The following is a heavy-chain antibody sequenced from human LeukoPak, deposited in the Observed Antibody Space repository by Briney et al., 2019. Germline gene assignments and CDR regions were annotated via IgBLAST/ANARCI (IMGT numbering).Heavy chain of an antibody. CDR2: INSDGRST. CDR1: RFTFSSYW. Sequence: PGGSLRLSCAASRFTFSSYWMHWVRQAPGKGLVWVSRINSDGRSTDYADSVKGRFTISRDNAKNTLYLQMNSLRAEDAAVYYCARVNSGWSHFDYWGQGTLVTVSS. V-gene: IGHV3-74*01. CDR3: ARVNSGWSHFDY. J-gene: IGHJ4*02. D-gene: IGHD6-19*01.